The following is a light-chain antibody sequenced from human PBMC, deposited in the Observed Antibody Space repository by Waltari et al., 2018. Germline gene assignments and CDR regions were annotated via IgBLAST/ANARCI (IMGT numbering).Light chain of an antibody. CDR3: STWDYTYNVWV. V-gene: IGLV1-44*01. Sequence: SALTQKTPPSGTVGQKATLSCTGNINNRGSYYVGWYQQISNGAPKTVMFGNSLPSGIPDRFSGSKSGTTAFLIISGLQPEDEGDYYCSTWDYTYNVWVFGGGTKVTVL. CDR2: GNS. CDR1: INNRGSYY. J-gene: IGLJ3*02.